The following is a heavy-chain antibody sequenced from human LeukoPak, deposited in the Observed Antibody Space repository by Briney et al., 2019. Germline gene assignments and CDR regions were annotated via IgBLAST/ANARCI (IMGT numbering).Heavy chain of an antibody. J-gene: IGHJ5*02. Sequence: GGSLRPSCAASGFTFSSYAMSWVRQAPGKGLEWVSAISGSGGSTYYADSVKGRFTISRDNSKNTLYLQMNSLRAEDTAVYYCAEGGGWYWDHNWFDPWGQGTLVTVSS. CDR3: AEGGGWYWDHNWFDP. D-gene: IGHD6-19*01. CDR1: GFTFSSYA. V-gene: IGHV3-23*01. CDR2: ISGSGGST.